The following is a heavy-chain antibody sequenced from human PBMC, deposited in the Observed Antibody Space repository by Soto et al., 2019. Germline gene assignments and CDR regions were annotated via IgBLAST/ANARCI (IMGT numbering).Heavy chain of an antibody. J-gene: IGHJ4*02. Sequence: QVQLQESGPGLVKPSQTLSLTCTVSGGSISSGGYYWSWIRQHPGRGLEWIGYIYYSGSTYYDPTKKTRVNIAVHRYNNQLNLKMSYVTAAAKAVCNCATEPVTWGQGTLVTVSS. V-gene: IGHV4-31*03. CDR1: GGSISSGGYY. CDR3: ATEPVT. D-gene: IGHD4-4*01. CDR2: IYYSGST.